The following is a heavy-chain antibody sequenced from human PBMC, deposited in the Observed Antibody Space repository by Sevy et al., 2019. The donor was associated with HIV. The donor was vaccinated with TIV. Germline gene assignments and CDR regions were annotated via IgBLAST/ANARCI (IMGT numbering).Heavy chain of an antibody. D-gene: IGHD2-2*01. V-gene: IGHV3-23*01. CDR1: GFTFSSYA. Sequence: GGSLRLSCAASGFTFSSYAMSWVRQAPGKGLEWVSAISGSGGSRYYADSVKGRFTISRDNSKNTLYLQMNSLRAEDTAVYYCAKDPSHIVVVPAAEDYGMDVWGQGTTVTVSS. J-gene: IGHJ6*02. CDR2: ISGSGGSR. CDR3: AKDPSHIVVVPAAEDYGMDV.